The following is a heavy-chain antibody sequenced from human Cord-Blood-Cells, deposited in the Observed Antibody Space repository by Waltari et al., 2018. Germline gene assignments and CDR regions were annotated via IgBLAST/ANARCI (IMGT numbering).Heavy chain of an antibody. J-gene: IGHJ5*02. CDR2: INHSGST. Sequence: QVQLQQWGAGLLKPSETLSLTCAVYGGSFSGYYWRWIRQPPGKGLEWIGEINHSGSTNYNPSLKSRVTISVDTSKNQFSLKLSSVTAADTAVYYCARCILPDFFYWTSCLRFDPWGQGTLVTVSS. D-gene: IGHD2-2*01. V-gene: IGHV4-34*01. CDR3: ARCILPDFFYWTSCLRFDP. CDR1: GGSFSGYY.